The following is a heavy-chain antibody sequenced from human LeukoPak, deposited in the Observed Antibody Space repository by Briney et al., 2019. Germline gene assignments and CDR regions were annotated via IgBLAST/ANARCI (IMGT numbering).Heavy chain of an antibody. D-gene: IGHD5-18*01. CDR3: AKGRSRGYSYGFIFP. Sequence: PGRSLRLSCAASGFTFDDYAMHWVRQAPGKGLEWVSGISWNSGSIDYADSVKGRFTISRDNAKNSLYLQMNSLRAEDTALYYCAKGRSRGYSYGFIFPWGQGTLVTVSS. V-gene: IGHV3-9*01. CDR2: ISWNSGSI. CDR1: GFTFDDYA. J-gene: IGHJ5*02.